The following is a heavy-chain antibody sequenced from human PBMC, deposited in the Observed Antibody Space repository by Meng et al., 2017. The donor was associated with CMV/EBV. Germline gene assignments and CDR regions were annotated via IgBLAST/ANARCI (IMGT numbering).Heavy chain of an antibody. Sequence: GGSLRLSCAASGFTFDDYAMHWVRQTPGKGLEWVSGISWNRGSIDYADSVKDRFTISRDNAKSSLYLQMNSLRAEDTALYYCAKESYFDILTGPIEYWGRGTLVTV. CDR3: AKESYFDILTGPIEY. D-gene: IGHD3-9*01. CDR2: ISWNRGSI. V-gene: IGHV3-9*01. CDR1: GFTFDDYA. J-gene: IGHJ2*01.